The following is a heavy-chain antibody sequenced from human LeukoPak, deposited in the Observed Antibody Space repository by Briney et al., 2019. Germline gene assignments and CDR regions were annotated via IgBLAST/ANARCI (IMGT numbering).Heavy chain of an antibody. V-gene: IGHV1-2*02. CDR1: GYTFTGYY. CDR2: INHNSGGP. CDR3: ARDSILSWAYCGGDCYRSFDI. J-gene: IGHJ3*02. D-gene: IGHD2-21*02. Sequence: SVKVSRKASGYTFTGYYMHRVRQAPGQGLEGMGWINHNSGGPNYAQKFQGRVTMTRDTSISTAYMELSRLRSDDTAVYYCARDSILSWAYCGGDCYRSFDIWGQGTMVTVSS.